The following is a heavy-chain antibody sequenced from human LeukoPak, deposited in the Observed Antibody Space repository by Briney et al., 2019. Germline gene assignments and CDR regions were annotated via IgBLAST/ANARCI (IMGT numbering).Heavy chain of an antibody. V-gene: IGHV3-30*02. CDR2: IRYDGSNK. J-gene: IGHJ4*02. Sequence: GGSLRLSCAASGFTFSNYGMHWVRQAPGKGLEWVAFIRYDGSNKYYADSVKGRFTISGDNSKNTLYLQMNSLRAEDTAVYYCAKKADYYDSSGYYGYWGQGTLVTVSS. D-gene: IGHD3-22*01. CDR3: AKKADYYDSSGYYGY. CDR1: GFTFSNYG.